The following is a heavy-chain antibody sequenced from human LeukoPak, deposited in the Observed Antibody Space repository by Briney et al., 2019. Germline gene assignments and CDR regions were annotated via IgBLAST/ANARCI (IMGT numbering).Heavy chain of an antibody. CDR1: GFSFTTYW. V-gene: IGHV3-7*03. Sequence: PGESLRLSCAASGFSFTTYWMSWVRQAPGKGLEWVANIKQDGTEKYYVDSVKGRFTISRDNAKNSLYLQMNSLRAEDTAVYYCAKKEGKTYYYDSSGLITDYWGQGTLVTVSS. J-gene: IGHJ4*02. D-gene: IGHD3-22*01. CDR2: IKQDGTEK. CDR3: AKKEGKTYYYDSSGLITDY.